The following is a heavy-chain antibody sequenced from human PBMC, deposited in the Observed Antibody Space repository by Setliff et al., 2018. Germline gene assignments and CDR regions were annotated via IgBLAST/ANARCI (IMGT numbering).Heavy chain of an antibody. CDR2: IKQDGSEK. CDR3: ARDHVYGSQYYYYYYGMDV. D-gene: IGHD3-10*01. V-gene: IGHV3-7*01. J-gene: IGHJ6*02. CDR1: GFTFSRYW. Sequence: GGSLRLSCAASGFTFSRYWMSWVRQAPGKGLEWVANIKQDGSEKYYVDSVKGRFTISRDNAKNSLYLKMNSLRADDTAVYYCARDHVYGSQYYYYYYGMDVWGQGTTVTVS.